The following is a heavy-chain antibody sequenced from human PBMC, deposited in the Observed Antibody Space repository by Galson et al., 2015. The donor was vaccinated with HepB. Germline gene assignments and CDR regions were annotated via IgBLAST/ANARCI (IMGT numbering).Heavy chain of an antibody. CDR3: ARGFGRRDDILTGYSPVGDY. CDR2: INSDGSST. D-gene: IGHD3-9*01. J-gene: IGHJ4*02. V-gene: IGHV3-74*01. CDR1: GFTFSSYW. Sequence: SLRLSCAASGFTFSSYWMHWVRQAPGKGLVWVSRINSDGSSTSYADSVKGRFTISRDNAKNTLYLQMNSLRAEDTAVYYCARGFGRRDDILTGYSPVGDYWGQGTLVTVSS.